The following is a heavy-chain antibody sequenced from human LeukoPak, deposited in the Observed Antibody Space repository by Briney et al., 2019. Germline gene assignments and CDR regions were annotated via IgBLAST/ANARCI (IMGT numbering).Heavy chain of an antibody. CDR2: ISDSGGST. D-gene: IGHD2-8*01. V-gene: IGHV3-23*01. Sequence: GGSLRLSCAASGFTFSSYAMSWVRQAPGKGLEWVSAISDSGGSTYDADSVKGRFTISRDNSKNTLYLQMNSLRAEDAAVYYCAKDTSIGRYCTNGVCSPFAYWGQGTLVTGSS. J-gene: IGHJ4*02. CDR1: GFTFSSYA. CDR3: AKDTSIGRYCTNGVCSPFAY.